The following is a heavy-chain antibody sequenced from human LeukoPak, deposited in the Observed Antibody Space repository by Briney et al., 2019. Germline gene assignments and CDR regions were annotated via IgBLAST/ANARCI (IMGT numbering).Heavy chain of an antibody. V-gene: IGHV3-21*04. CDR2: ISTSSIYI. J-gene: IGHJ3*02. CDR3: ARRDIVVVPASILGAFDI. D-gene: IGHD2-2*02. Sequence: GGSLRLSCAASGFTFSTYSMNWVRQAPGKGLEWVSSISTSSIYIYYADSVKGRFTISRDNAKNSLYLQMNSLRAEDTALYYCARRDIVVVPASILGAFDIWGQGTMVTVPS. CDR1: GFTFSTYS.